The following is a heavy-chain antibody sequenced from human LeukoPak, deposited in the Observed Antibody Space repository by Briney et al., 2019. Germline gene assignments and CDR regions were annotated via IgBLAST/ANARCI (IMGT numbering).Heavy chain of an antibody. Sequence: PGGSLRLSCAASGFTFTKYAIHWVRQAPGKGLEWVAFISHDGTKKYYADSVKGRFSVSRDNSKNTLYLQMNSLRGEDTAVFYCARPQGYFAANFDYWGQGTLVTVSS. CDR3: ARPQGYFAANFDY. V-gene: IGHV3-30*04. CDR1: GFTFTKYA. CDR2: ISHDGTKK. J-gene: IGHJ4*02. D-gene: IGHD3-22*01.